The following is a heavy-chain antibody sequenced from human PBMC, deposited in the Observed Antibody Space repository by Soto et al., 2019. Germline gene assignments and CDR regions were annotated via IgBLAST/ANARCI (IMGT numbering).Heavy chain of an antibody. CDR1: GFTFSSYS. CDR2: ISSSSSYI. CDR3: ARGDSSGPPFDY. V-gene: IGHV3-21*01. Sequence: AGGSLRLSCAASGFTFSSYSMNWVRQAPGKGLEWVSSISSSSSYIYYADSVKGRFTISRDNAKNSLYLQMNSLRAEDTAVYYCARGDSSGPPFDYWGQGTLVTVSS. J-gene: IGHJ4*02. D-gene: IGHD3-22*01.